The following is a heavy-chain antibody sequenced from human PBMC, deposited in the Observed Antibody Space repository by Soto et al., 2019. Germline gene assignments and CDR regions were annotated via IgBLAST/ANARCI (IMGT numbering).Heavy chain of an antibody. V-gene: IGHV5-51*01. CDR3: ARLRKYCTNGVCYGYFDY. D-gene: IGHD2-8*01. CDR2: IYPGDSDT. J-gene: IGHJ4*02. Sequence: GESLKISCKGSGYSFTSYWIGWVRQMPGKGLEWMGIIYPGDSDTRYSPSFQGQVTISADKSISTAYLQWSSLKASDTAMYYCARLRKYCTNGVCYGYFDYWGQGTLVTVS. CDR1: GYSFTSYW.